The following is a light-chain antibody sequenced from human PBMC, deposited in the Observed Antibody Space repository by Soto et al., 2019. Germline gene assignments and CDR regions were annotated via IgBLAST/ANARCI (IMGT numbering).Light chain of an antibody. V-gene: IGKV1-39*01. CDR3: QQSYNTPWT. CDR2: AAS. CDR1: QSITNF. J-gene: IGKJ1*01. Sequence: DIQMTQSPSSLSASVGDRVIITYRASQSITNFLNWYQQKPGKAPNLLIYAASSLQSGVPSRFSGSASGTDFTLTISRLQPEDFATYYCQQSYNTPWTFCQGTKVEIK.